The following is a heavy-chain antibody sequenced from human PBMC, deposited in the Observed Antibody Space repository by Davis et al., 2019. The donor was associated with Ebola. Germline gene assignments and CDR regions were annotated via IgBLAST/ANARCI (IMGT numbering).Heavy chain of an antibody. CDR3: ARVFISSWPPSVGMDV. D-gene: IGHD6-13*01. Sequence: AASVKVSCKASGYTFTSYYMHWVRQAPGQGLEWMGIINPSGGSTSYAQKFQGRVTMTRDTSTSTVYMELSSLRSEDTAVYYCARVFISSWPPSVGMDVWGKGTTVTVSS. CDR2: INPSGGST. J-gene: IGHJ6*04. CDR1: GYTFTSYY. V-gene: IGHV1-46*01.